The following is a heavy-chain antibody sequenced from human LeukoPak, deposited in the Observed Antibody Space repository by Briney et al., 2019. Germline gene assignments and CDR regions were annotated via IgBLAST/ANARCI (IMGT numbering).Heavy chain of an antibody. V-gene: IGHV4-39*07. CDR2: IYNSGST. CDR3: ARWAVVTANYFDY. J-gene: IGHJ4*02. D-gene: IGHD2-15*01. CDR1: GGSISGSNYY. Sequence: PSETLSLTCTVSGGSISGSNYYWGWIRQPPGKGLEWIGNIYNSGSTYYNPSLKSRVTISVDTSKNQFSLKLSSVTAADTAVYYCARWAVVTANYFDYWGQGTLVTVSS.